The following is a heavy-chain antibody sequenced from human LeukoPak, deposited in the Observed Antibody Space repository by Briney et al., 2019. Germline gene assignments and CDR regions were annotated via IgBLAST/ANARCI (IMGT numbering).Heavy chain of an antibody. Sequence: SETLSLTCAVSGYSISSGYYWGWIRQPPGKGLEWIGSIYHSGSTYYNPSLKSRVTISVDTSKNQFSLKLSSVTAADTAVYYCAREHCSSTSCYYYYGMDVRGKGTTVTVSS. CDR2: IYHSGST. D-gene: IGHD2-2*01. CDR1: GYSISSGYY. V-gene: IGHV4-38-2*02. J-gene: IGHJ6*04. CDR3: AREHCSSTSCYYYYGMDV.